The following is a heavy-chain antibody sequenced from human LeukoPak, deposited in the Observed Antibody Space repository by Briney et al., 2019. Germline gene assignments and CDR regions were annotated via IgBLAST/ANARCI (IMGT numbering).Heavy chain of an antibody. D-gene: IGHD6-13*01. CDR3: ARSYSLAAAGDHYYYYYMDV. Sequence: ASVKVSCKASGYTFTNYYMHWVRQAPGQGLEWMGVINPSGGTNYAQKFQGRVTMTRDTSISTAYMELSWLRSDDTAVYYCARSYSLAAAGDHYYYYYMDVWGKGTTVTVSS. CDR2: INPSGGT. J-gene: IGHJ6*03. V-gene: IGHV1-2*02. CDR1: GYTFTNYY.